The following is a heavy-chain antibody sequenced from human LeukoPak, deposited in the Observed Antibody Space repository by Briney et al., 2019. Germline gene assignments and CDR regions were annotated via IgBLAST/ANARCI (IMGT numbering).Heavy chain of an antibody. CDR2: IYHSGST. J-gene: IGHJ3*02. CDR3: ARLPAIYYDILTGYYMDPPYAFDI. CDR1: GGSISSGSYY. D-gene: IGHD3-9*01. Sequence: SQTLSLTCTVSGGSISSGSYYWSWIRQPAGKGLEWIGRIYHSGSTYYNPSLKSRVPISVDRSKNQFSLKLSSVTAADTAVYYCARLPAIYYDILTGYYMDPPYAFDIWGQGTMVTVSS. V-gene: IGHV4-61*02.